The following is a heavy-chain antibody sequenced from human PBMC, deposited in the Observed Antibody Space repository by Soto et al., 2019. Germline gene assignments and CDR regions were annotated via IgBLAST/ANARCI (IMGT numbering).Heavy chain of an antibody. J-gene: IGHJ4*02. Sequence: PSETLSLTCTVSGGSISSDFYYWGWIRQPPGKGLEWIGSVYCTGRTYYNPSLKSRVTISVDTSKNQFSLTLGSVTAADTAVYYCARQVSSSYFDTRYFDYWGQGTLVTVSS. V-gene: IGHV4-39*01. CDR3: ARQVSSSYFDTRYFDY. CDR1: GGSISSDFYY. D-gene: IGHD3-22*01. CDR2: VYCTGRT.